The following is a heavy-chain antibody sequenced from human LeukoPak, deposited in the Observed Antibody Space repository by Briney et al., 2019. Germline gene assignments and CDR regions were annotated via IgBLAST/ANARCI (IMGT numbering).Heavy chain of an antibody. J-gene: IGHJ4*02. D-gene: IGHD6-13*01. V-gene: IGHV1-18*01. CDR2: ISAYNGNT. CDR3: ARAIAAAGTGVEDY. CDR1: GYTFTSYG. Sequence: ASVKVSCKASGYTFTSYGISWVRQAPGQGLEWMGWISAYNGNTNYAQKLQGRVTMTTDTSTSTAYMELRSLRSDDTAVYYCARAIAAAGTGVEDYWGQGTLVTVSS.